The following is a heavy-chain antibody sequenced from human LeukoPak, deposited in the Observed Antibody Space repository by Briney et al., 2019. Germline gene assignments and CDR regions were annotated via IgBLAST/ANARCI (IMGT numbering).Heavy chain of an antibody. CDR1: GFTFDDYA. CDR3: AKAGSGYPYVGFDY. CDR2: ISWAGGST. D-gene: IGHD3-22*01. J-gene: IGHJ4*02. Sequence: GGSLRLSCAASGFTFDDYAMHWVRQAPGKGLEWVSLISWAGGSTYYADSVKGRFTISRDNSKNSLYLQMNSLRAEDTALYYCAKAGSGYPYVGFDYWGQGTLVTVSS. V-gene: IGHV3-43D*03.